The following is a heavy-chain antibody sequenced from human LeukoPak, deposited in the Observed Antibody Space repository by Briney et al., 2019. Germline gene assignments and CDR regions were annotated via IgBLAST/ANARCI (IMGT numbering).Heavy chain of an antibody. CDR3: AREGGYSSS. V-gene: IGHV4-39*07. D-gene: IGHD6-13*01. CDR2: IYYSGST. Sequence: SETLSLTCTVSGGSISSSSYYWGWIRQPPGKGLEWIGSIYYSGSTYYNPARKSRVTISVDTSKNQFSLKLSSVTAADTAVYYCAREGGYSSSWGQGTLVTVSS. J-gene: IGHJ4*02. CDR1: GGSISSSSYY.